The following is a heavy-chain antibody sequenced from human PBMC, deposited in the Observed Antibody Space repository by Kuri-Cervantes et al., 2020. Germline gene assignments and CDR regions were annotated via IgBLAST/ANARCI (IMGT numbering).Heavy chain of an antibody. V-gene: IGHV5-51*01. CDR2: IYPGDSET. CDR1: GYFFPNYW. CDR3: ARRSGYCDSKYYFDY. D-gene: IGHD3-22*01. J-gene: IGHJ4*02. Sequence: GESLKTSCKTSGYFFPNYWIHWLRQVPGKGLEWVGIIYPGDSETRYSPSFQGQVTISADKSISIAYLQWSSLKASDTAMCYCARRSGYCDSKYYFDYWGQGTLVTVSS.